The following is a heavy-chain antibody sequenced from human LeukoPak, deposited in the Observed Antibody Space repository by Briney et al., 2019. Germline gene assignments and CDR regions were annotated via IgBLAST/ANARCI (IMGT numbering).Heavy chain of an antibody. D-gene: IGHD1-7*01. Sequence: ASVKVSCKASGYTFTSYDINWVRQATGQGLAWMGWMNPNSGNTGYAQEFQGRVTMTRNTSISTAYMELSSLRSENTAVYYCALRHNWNSDYWGQGTLVTVSS. V-gene: IGHV1-8*01. CDR1: GYTFTSYD. CDR2: MNPNSGNT. CDR3: ALRHNWNSDY. J-gene: IGHJ4*02.